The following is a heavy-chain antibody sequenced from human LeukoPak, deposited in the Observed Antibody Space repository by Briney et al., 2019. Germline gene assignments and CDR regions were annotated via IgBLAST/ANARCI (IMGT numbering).Heavy chain of an antibody. CDR2: IYHSGST. V-gene: IGHV4-4*02. Sequence: SETLSLTCAVSGGSISSSNWWSWVRQPPGKGLEWIGEIYHSGSTNYNPSLKSRVTMSVDTSKNQFSLQLSSATAADTAVYYCARDSGTTGEVKFDPWGQGTLVTVSS. J-gene: IGHJ5*02. CDR1: GGSISSSNW. D-gene: IGHD3-10*01. CDR3: ARDSGTTGEVKFDP.